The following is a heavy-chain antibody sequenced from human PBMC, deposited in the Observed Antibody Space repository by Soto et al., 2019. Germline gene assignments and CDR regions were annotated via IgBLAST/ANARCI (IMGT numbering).Heavy chain of an antibody. CDR2: IGPYGNSI. J-gene: IGHJ6*02. V-gene: IGHV3-11*01. D-gene: IGHD3-3*01. CDR1: GFSFRDYF. CDR3: AKDGARGFLEWLPAAYYYYYYGMDV. Sequence: PGESLKISCAASGFSFRDYFMSWLRQAPGKGLEWVSYIGPYGNSIYYADSVKGRFTISRDDATKSLHLHMNSLRTDDTAVYYCAKDGARGFLEWLPAAYYYYYYGMDVWGQGTTVTVSS.